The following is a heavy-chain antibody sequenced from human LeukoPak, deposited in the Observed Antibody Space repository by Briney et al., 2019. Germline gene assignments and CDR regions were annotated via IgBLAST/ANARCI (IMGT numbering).Heavy chain of an antibody. V-gene: IGHV4-34*01. Sequence: SETLSLTCAVYGGSFSGYYWSWIRQPPGKGLEWIGEINHSGSTNYNPSLKSRVTISVDTSKNQLSLKLSSVTAADTAVYYCARPPSGSVTMDVWGKGTTVTVSS. CDR1: GGSFSGYY. CDR2: INHSGST. D-gene: IGHD1-26*01. J-gene: IGHJ6*03. CDR3: ARPPSGSVTMDV.